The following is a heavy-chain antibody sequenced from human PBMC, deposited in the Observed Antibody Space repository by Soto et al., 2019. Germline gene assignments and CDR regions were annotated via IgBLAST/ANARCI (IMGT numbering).Heavy chain of an antibody. CDR3: AAEEVLRYFDWPSYAFDI. Sequence: SVKVSCKASGFTFTSSAVQGVRQARGQRLEWIGWIVVGSGNTNYAQKFPERVTITRDMSTSTAYMELSSLRSEDTAVYYCAAEEVLRYFDWPSYAFDIWGQGTMVTVSS. V-gene: IGHV1-58*01. CDR1: GFTFTSSA. CDR2: IVVGSGNT. D-gene: IGHD3-9*01. J-gene: IGHJ3*02.